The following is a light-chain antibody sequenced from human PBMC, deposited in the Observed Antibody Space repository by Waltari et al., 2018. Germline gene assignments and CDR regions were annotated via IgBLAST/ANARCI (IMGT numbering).Light chain of an antibody. CDR1: SSDVGGYNY. J-gene: IGLJ1*01. CDR2: GVN. Sequence: QSALTQPASVSGSPGQSITISCTGTSSDVGGYNYVSWYQKHPGTNPKLIIFGVNRQPTGVSHRFSGSKSGNTASLTISGLQAEDEADYYCGSYTTRATHVFGIGTKVTVL. CDR3: GSYTTRATHV. V-gene: IGLV2-14*03.